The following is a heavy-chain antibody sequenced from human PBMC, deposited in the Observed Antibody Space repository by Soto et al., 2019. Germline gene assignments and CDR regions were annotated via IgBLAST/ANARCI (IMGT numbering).Heavy chain of an antibody. D-gene: IGHD3-3*01. CDR1: GYSFTSYW. CDR3: ARHPHYDFWSAHWCHP. CDR2: IYPGDSDT. Sequence: GESLKISCKGSGYSFTSYWIGWVRQMPGKGLEWMGIIYPGDSDTRHSPSFQGQVTISADKSISTAYLQWSSLKASDTAMYYCARHPHYDFWSAHWCHPWGQGTLVTVSS. V-gene: IGHV5-51*01. J-gene: IGHJ5*02.